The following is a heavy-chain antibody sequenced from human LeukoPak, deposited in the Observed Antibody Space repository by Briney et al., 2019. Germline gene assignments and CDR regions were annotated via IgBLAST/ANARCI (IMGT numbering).Heavy chain of an antibody. CDR3: AREHQAAIEDWFDP. J-gene: IGHJ5*02. Sequence: ASVKVSCKASGYTFTGNFIHWVRQAPGQGLEWMGWINPNSGGTNYAQKFQGRVTMTRDTSISTAYMELSRLRSDDTAVYYCAREHQAAIEDWFDPWGQGTLVTVSS. D-gene: IGHD2-2*02. V-gene: IGHV1-2*02. CDR1: GYTFTGNF. CDR2: INPNSGGT.